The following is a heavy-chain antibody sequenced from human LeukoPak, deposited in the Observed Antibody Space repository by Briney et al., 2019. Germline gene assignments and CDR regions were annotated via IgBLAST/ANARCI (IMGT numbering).Heavy chain of an antibody. CDR2: ISGSGGSA. J-gene: IGHJ4*02. CDR3: ATHYCDSTSCYAGGDY. CDR1: GFTFSSYA. V-gene: IGHV3-23*01. Sequence: AGGSLRLSCAASGFTFSSYAMSWVRQARGKGLEWVSAISGSGGSAYYTDSVKGRFTISKDNSKNTLYLQMNSLRAEDTAVYYCATHYCDSTSCYAGGDYWGQGTLVTVSS. D-gene: IGHD2-2*01.